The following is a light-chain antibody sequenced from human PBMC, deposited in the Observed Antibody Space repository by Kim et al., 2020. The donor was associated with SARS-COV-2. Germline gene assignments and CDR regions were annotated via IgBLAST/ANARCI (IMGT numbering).Light chain of an antibody. J-gene: IGKJ1*01. V-gene: IGKV3-20*01. CDR1: QSVSSSY. CDR2: GAA. Sequence: PGERATRSCRGSQSVSSSYVVGYEQRPGQPPSRLIDGAASRATVSPDRISGGGAGTDFTPTISRLEPEDYAVYYCQQYGSTHSWTFGQGTKVDIK. CDR3: QQYGSTHSWT.